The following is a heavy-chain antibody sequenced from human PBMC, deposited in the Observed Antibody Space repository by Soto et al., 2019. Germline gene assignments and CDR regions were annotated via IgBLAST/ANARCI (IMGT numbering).Heavy chain of an antibody. CDR3: ARRDRSRFYQWLDT. Sequence: SETLSLTCTVSGGSISSGCYYWSWIRQHPGKGLEWIGTIYFSGTTYYNPSLKSRVTISVDTSKSQFSLKLSSVTAADTAVYYCARRDRSRFYQWLDTWGQGTLVTFSS. CDR2: IYFSGTT. D-gene: IGHD3-22*01. V-gene: IGHV4-31*03. J-gene: IGHJ5*02. CDR1: GGSISSGCYY.